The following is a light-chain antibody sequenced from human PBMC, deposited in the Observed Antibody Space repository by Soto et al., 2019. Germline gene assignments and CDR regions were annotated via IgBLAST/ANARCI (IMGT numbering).Light chain of an antibody. CDR2: DVN. V-gene: IGLV2-11*01. CDR1: SSVVGGYNY. CDR3: QVCDSGRDYV. Sequence: QSVLTQPRSVSGSPGQSVTISCTGTSSVVGGYNYVSWYQQHPGKAPKLMIYDVNKRPSGIPERFSGSNSGNTATLTISSVEAGDEADYYCQVCDSGRDYVFGAGTKVTVL. J-gene: IGLJ1*01.